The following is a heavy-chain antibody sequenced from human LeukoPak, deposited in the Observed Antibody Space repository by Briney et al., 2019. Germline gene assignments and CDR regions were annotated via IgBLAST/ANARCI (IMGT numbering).Heavy chain of an antibody. CDR3: ARFEVGSYMPTYFDY. CDR2: IYYSGST. Sequence: SETLSLTCTVSGASISSSSYYWGWIRQSPGKGLEWIGSIYYSGSTYFNPSLKSRVTMSVDASKNHFSLKLTSVTAADTAVYYCARFEVGSYMPTYFDYWGQGTLVTVSS. V-gene: IGHV4-39*02. CDR1: GASISSSSYY. D-gene: IGHD1-26*01. J-gene: IGHJ4*02.